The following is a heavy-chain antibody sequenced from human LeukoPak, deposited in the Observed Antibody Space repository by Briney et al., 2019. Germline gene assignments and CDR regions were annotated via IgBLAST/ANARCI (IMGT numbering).Heavy chain of an antibody. CDR3: ARNLDNGDYVYAFDI. D-gene: IGHD4-17*01. CDR1: GGSISSSTYY. V-gene: IGHV4-39*07. CDR2: ISYTGST. J-gene: IGHJ3*02. Sequence: PSETLSRTCTVSGGSISSSTYYWGWIRQPPGKRLEWIGSISYTGSTYYNPSLKSRVTISVDTSKNQFSLKLSSVTAADTAVYYCARNLDNGDYVYAFDIWGQGTMVTVSS.